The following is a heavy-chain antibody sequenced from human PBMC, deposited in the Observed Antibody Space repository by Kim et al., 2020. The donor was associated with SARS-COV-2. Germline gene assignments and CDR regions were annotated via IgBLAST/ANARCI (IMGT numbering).Heavy chain of an antibody. CDR1: GFTFSDYY. CDR2: ISSSSSYT. D-gene: IGHD3-10*01. V-gene: IGHV3-11*05. J-gene: IGHJ6*02. Sequence: GGSLRLSCAASGFTFSDYYMSCIRQAPGKGLEWVSYISSSSSYTNYADSVKGRFTISRDNAKNSLYLQMNSLRAEDTAVYYCARVQRDYYGSGSYSYYYYYGMDVWGQGTTVTVSS. CDR3: ARVQRDYYGSGSYSYYYYYGMDV.